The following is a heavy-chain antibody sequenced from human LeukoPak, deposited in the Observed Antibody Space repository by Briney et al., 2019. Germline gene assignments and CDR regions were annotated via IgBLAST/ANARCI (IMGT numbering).Heavy chain of an antibody. CDR1: GFTFGDTW. Sequence: GGSLRLSYAASGFTFGDTWMNWVRQVPGQGLEWVANIKQDGSEKFYVASVKGRFTISRDNGKSSLYLQMNSLRAEDTALYYCATSYDMGWLIGYWGQGTLVTVSS. V-gene: IGHV3-7*03. CDR2: IKQDGSEK. D-gene: IGHD3/OR15-3a*01. CDR3: ATSYDMGWLIGY. J-gene: IGHJ4*02.